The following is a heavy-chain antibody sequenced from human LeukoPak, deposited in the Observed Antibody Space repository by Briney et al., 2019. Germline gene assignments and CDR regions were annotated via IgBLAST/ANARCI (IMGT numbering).Heavy chain of an antibody. D-gene: IGHD6-13*01. Sequence: GGSLRLSCAASGFTFSSYGMHWVRQAPGKGLEWVAVISYDGSNKYYADSVKGRFTISRDNSKNTLYLQMSSLRAEDTAVYYCAKGDLGSWPYYYYYGMDVWGQGTTVTVSS. CDR1: GFTFSSYG. J-gene: IGHJ6*02. CDR2: ISYDGSNK. CDR3: AKGDLGSWPYYYYYGMDV. V-gene: IGHV3-30*18.